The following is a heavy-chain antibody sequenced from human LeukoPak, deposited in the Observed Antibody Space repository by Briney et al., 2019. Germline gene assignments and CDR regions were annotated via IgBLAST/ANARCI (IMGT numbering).Heavy chain of an antibody. J-gene: IGHJ4*02. CDR2: ISSSSSTI. CDR3: ARVVAAYLDY. CDR1: GFTFSSYS. V-gene: IGHV3-48*01. Sequence: GGSLRLSCAASGFTFSSYSMNWVRQAPGKGLEWVSYISSSSSTIYHADSVKGRFTISRDNAKNSLYLQMNSLRAEDTAVYYCARVVAAYLDYWGQGTLVTVSS. D-gene: IGHD5-12*01.